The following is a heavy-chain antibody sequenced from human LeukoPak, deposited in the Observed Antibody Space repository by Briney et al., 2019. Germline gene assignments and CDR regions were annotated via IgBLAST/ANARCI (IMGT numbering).Heavy chain of an antibody. CDR3: ARAAYGMDV. V-gene: IGHV4-59*08. J-gene: IGHJ6*02. CDR2: IYYSGST. D-gene: IGHD6-13*01. Sequence: PSETLSLTCTVSGGSISSYYWSWIRQPPGKGLEGIGYIYYSGSTNYNPPLKSRVTISVDTSKNQFSLKLSSVTAADTAVYYCARAAYGMDVWGQGTTVTVSS. CDR1: GGSISSYY.